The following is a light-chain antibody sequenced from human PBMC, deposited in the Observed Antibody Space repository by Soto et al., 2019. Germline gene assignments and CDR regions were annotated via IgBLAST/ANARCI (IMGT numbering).Light chain of an antibody. CDR3: SSFSSLSTLYV. V-gene: IGLV2-14*01. Sequence: SPVQSITLSSTGTSGGFGGYDYVSWYQQHPGKAPKLMLYEVSNRPSGVSNRFSGSKSGNTASLSISGLQAEDEADYYCSSFSSLSTLYVFGNRAKVTVL. CDR2: EVS. J-gene: IGLJ1*01. CDR1: SGGFGGYDY.